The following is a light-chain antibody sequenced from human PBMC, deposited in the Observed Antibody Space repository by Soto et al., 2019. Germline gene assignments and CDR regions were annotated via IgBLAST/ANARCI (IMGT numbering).Light chain of an antibody. CDR1: SSDVGGYNY. Sequence: QSALTQPASVSGSPGQSITISCTGTSSDVGGYNYVSWYQQHPGKAPKLMIYEVSNRPSWVSNRFSGSKSGNTASLTISGLQAEDEADYYCSSYTSSSKHVVFGGGTTLTVL. V-gene: IGLV2-14*01. J-gene: IGLJ2*01. CDR3: SSYTSSSKHVV. CDR2: EVS.